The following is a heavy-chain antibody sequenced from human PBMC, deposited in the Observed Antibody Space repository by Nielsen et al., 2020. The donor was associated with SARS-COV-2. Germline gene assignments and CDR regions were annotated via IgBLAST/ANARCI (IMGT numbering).Heavy chain of an antibody. J-gene: IGHJ1*01. Sequence: GGSLRLSCAASGFSIGNYGMNWVRQAPGKGLEWVSHMSSSGGTIYYADSVKGRFTISRDNSKNTLYLQMNSLRAEDTAVYYCARDLSITMIPEIQHWGQGTLVTVSS. CDR2: MSSSGGTI. CDR3: ARDLSITMIPEIQH. V-gene: IGHV3-48*01. CDR1: GFSIGNYG. D-gene: IGHD3-22*01.